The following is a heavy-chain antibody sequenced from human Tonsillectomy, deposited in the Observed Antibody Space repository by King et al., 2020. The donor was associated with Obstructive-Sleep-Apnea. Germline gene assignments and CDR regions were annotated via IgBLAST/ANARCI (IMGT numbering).Heavy chain of an antibody. V-gene: IGHV4-4*02. J-gene: IGHJ4*02. CDR3: ASGNSTSPGY. D-gene: IGHD2/OR15-2a*01. CDR2: IYHSGST. CDR1: GGSISSTNW. Sequence: LQLQESGPGLVKPSGTLSLTCAVSGGSISSTNWWSWFRQPPGKGLEWIGEIYHSGSTNYNPSLKNRVTISIDKSENQFSLKLTSMTAADTAVYYCASGNSTSPGYWGQGTLVTVSS.